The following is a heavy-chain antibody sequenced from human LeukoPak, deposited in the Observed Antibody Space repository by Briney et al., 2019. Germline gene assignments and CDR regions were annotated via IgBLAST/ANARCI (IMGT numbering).Heavy chain of an antibody. CDR1: GFTFSTYG. Sequence: PGGSLRLSCAASGFTFSTYGMHWVRQAPGKGLEWVAFIRYDGSNKYYADSVKGRFTISGDNSKNTLYLQMNSLRAEDTAVYFCAKDKDPWKSTSISDFDYWGQGTLVTVSS. J-gene: IGHJ4*02. CDR3: AKDKDPWKSTSISDFDY. CDR2: IRYDGSNK. V-gene: IGHV3-30*02. D-gene: IGHD1-1*01.